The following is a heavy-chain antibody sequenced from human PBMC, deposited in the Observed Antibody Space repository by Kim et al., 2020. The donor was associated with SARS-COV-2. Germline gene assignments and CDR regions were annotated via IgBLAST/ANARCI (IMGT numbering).Heavy chain of an antibody. D-gene: IGHD1-26*01. V-gene: IGHV4-4*07. CDR1: GGSISSYY. CDR2: IYASGGT. CDR3: ARREGGSNYVDQ. Sequence: SETLSLTCTVSGGSISSYYCSWIRQPAPKGLEWIGRIYASGGTDYNHTLKSRVTMSLDTSKNQFSLKLSSATAADTAGYYCARREGGSNYVDQWGQETLIPVSS. J-gene: IGHJ4*02.